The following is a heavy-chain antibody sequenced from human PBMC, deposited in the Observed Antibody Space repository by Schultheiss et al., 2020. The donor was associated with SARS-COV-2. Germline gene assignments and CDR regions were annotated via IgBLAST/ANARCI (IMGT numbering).Heavy chain of an antibody. CDR3: ARYIDFWSGYYFDY. D-gene: IGHD3-3*01. V-gene: IGHV4-34*01. CDR2: INHSGST. J-gene: IGHJ4*02. Sequence: SQTLSLTCAVYDGSFSDYYWNWVRQPPGKGLEWIGEINHSGSTKYNPSLRSRVTISVDKSKNQFSLKLKSVTAADTAVYYCARYIDFWSGYYFDYWGQGTLVTVSS. CDR1: DGSFSDYY.